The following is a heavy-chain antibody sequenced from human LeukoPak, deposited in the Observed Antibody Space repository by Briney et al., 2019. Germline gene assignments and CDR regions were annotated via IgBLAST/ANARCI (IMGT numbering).Heavy chain of an antibody. CDR2: ISISADMT. CDR3: ANEEVPNDY. J-gene: IGHJ4*02. D-gene: IGHD4/OR15-4a*01. V-gene: IGHV3-23*01. CDR1: GWPFGSNA. Sequence: AGSLSLSCKVSGWPFGSNAMSWVRQAPGRGLEWVSGISISADMTYYADSVQGRFIISRDNSKNTVYLQMDSLRVEDTAVYYCANEEVPNDYWGQGTLVTVSS.